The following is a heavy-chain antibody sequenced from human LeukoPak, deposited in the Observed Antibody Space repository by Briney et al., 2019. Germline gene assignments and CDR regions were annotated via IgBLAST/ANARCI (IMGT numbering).Heavy chain of an antibody. CDR3: ARSRYYYDGSVSPRYFDL. Sequence: PSETLSLTCTVPGGSISSYYWSWIRQPPGKGLEWIGYIYYSGSTNYNPSLKSRVNISVDTSKNQFSLKLSSVTAADTAVYYCARSRYYYDGSVSPRYFDLWGRGTLVTVSS. J-gene: IGHJ2*01. V-gene: IGHV4-59*01. CDR2: IYYSGST. CDR1: GGSISSYY. D-gene: IGHD3-22*01.